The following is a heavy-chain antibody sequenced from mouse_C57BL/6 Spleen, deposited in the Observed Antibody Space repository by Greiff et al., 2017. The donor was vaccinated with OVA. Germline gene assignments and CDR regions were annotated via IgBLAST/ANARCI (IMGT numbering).Heavy chain of an antibody. CDR2: IYPGDGDT. D-gene: IGHD2-1*01. CDR1: GYAFSSSW. J-gene: IGHJ1*03. Sequence: VQLQQSGPELVKPGASVKISCKASGYAFSSSWMNWVKQRPGKGLEWIGRIYPGDGDTNYNGKFKGKATLTADKSSSTAYMQLSSLTSEDSAVYFCAPYGNGYFDVWGTGTTVTVSS. V-gene: IGHV1-82*01. CDR3: APYGNGYFDV.